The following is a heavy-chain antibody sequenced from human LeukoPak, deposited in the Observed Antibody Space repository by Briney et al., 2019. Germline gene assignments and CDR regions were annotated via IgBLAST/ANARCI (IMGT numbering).Heavy chain of an antibody. Sequence: GGSLRLSCAASGFTFSDYYMSWIRQAPGKGLEWVSYISSSSSYTNYADSVKGRFTISRDNAKNSLYLQMNSLRAEDTAVYYCARQGYSSSWYWFDPWGQGTLVTVSS. CDR3: ARQGYSSSWYWFDP. CDR2: ISSSSSYT. CDR1: GFTFSDYY. V-gene: IGHV3-11*06. D-gene: IGHD6-13*01. J-gene: IGHJ5*02.